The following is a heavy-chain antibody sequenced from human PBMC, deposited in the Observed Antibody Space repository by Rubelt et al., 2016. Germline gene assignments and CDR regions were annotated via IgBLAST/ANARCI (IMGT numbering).Heavy chain of an antibody. CDR2: LSAYNGNT. CDR3: ARDPLPVRGVIMTPTH. Sequence: QVQLVQSGAEVKKPGASVKVSCKASGYTFTSYGISWVRQAPGQGLEWMGWLSAYNGNTNYAQKLQCRVTMTTDTSTSTAYMERRSLRSDDTAVYYCARDPLPVRGVIMTPTHWGQGTLVTVSS. CDR1: GYTFTSYG. J-gene: IGHJ4*02. D-gene: IGHD3-10*01. V-gene: IGHV1-18*01.